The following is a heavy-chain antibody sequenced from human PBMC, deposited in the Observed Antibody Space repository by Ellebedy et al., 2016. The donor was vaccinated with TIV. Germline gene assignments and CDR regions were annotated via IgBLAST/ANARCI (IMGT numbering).Heavy chain of an antibody. J-gene: IGHJ5*02. V-gene: IGHV1-18*01. Sequence: AASVKVSCKSSSYTFTSYGISWVRQAPGQGLEWMGWISAYNGHTNYSQKFQGRVTMTTDTSTRTGYMELRSLRSDDTAVYYCARGSAGWHDHWGQGTLVTVSS. CDR1: SYTFTSYG. D-gene: IGHD2-15*01. CDR3: ARGSAGWHDH. CDR2: ISAYNGHT.